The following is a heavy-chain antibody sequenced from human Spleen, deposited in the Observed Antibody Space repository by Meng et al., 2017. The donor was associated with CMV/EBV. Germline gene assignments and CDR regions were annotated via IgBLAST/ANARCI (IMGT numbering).Heavy chain of an antibody. Sequence: SGPTLVKPTETLTLTCAVSGFSLSDDRVAVSWIRQSPGKALEWLAHIFSNDEKSYRPSLTSRLTISQDTSNSQVVLTMTDMDPVDTATYYCARVRSDRRDWYSERRYYIDHWGQGTLVTVSS. V-gene: IGHV2-26*01. CDR3: ARVRSDRRDWYSERRYYIDH. CDR2: IFSNDEK. J-gene: IGHJ4*02. D-gene: IGHD5-24*01. CDR1: GFSLSDDRVA.